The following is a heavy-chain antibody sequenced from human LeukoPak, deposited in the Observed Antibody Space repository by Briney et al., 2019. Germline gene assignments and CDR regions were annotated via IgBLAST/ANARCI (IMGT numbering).Heavy chain of an antibody. CDR3: ARSYGSGPRSWDFDL. D-gene: IGHD3-10*01. CDR2: IYNSGST. J-gene: IGHJ2*01. V-gene: IGHV4-4*08. Sequence: SETLSLTCTVSGGSISGYYWSWIRQPPGKGLEWIGRIYNSGSTNYTPSPKSRVTIAVDTSKNQFSMKLSSVTAAGTAVYYCARSYGSGPRSWDFDLWGRGAHVTLSS. CDR1: GGSISGYY.